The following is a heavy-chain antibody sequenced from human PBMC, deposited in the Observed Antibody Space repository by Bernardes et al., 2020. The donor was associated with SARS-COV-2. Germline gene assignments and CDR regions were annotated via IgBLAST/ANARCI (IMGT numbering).Heavy chain of an antibody. Sequence: GSLRLSCVASGFSFSTSWVHWVRQTPGKGLVWVSRINSDGSVIDYADSVKGRFTISRDNAKNTLYLQMNSLRADDTAVYYCARAGQFYFEYWGQGTLVTVSS. CDR2: INSDGSVI. J-gene: IGHJ4*02. CDR1: GFSFSTSW. V-gene: IGHV3-74*01. CDR3: ARAGQFYFEY.